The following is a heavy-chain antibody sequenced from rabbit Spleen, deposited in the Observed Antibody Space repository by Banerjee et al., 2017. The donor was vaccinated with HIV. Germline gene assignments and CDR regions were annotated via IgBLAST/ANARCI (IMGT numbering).Heavy chain of an antibody. CDR2: IYTTSFNT. Sequence: EESGGDLVKPEGSLTLTCTASGFSFSSSYGICWVRQAPGKGLEWIGCIYTTSFNTWCASWAKGRFTFSKTSSTTVTLQMTSLTAADTATYFCARDPGASDVNNLWGQGTLVTVS. D-gene: IGHD3-1*01. V-gene: IGHV1S45*01. CDR1: GFSFSSSYG. CDR3: ARDPGASDVNNL. J-gene: IGHJ4*01.